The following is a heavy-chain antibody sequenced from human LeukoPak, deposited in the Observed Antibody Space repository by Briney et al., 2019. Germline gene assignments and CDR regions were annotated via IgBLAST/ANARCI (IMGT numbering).Heavy chain of an antibody. Sequence: SEALSLTCTVSGGSITSDYWSWIRQPPGKGLKWIGYRSYIGSIHYNPSLKTRVTISVDTSKNQFSLKLTSVTAADTAVYFCARRGSAWYEDNWFDPWGQGTLVTVSS. CDR2: RSYIGSI. V-gene: IGHV4-59*08. J-gene: IGHJ5*02. CDR3: ARRGSAWYEDNWFDP. CDR1: GGSITSDY. D-gene: IGHD6-19*01.